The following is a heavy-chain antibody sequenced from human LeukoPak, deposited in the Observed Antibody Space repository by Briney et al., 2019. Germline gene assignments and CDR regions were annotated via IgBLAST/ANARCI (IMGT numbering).Heavy chain of an antibody. CDR3: ARDMRQGDYDFFFDY. CDR2: VSPRGSA. V-gene: IGHV4-4*07. Sequence: SETLSLTCTVSGDSISSYYWSWIRQPAGKGLEWIGRVSPRGSANYNPSLKSRVTMSVDTSKNQFALMMNYVTAADKAMYYCARDMRQGDYDFFFDYWGQGTLVTVSS. D-gene: IGHD5-12*01. J-gene: IGHJ4*02. CDR1: GDSISSYY.